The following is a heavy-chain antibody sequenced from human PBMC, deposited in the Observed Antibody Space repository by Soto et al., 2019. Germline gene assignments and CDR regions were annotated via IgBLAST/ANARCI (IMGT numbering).Heavy chain of an antibody. D-gene: IGHD6-13*01. CDR2: ISSDGNHK. CDR1: GFTFRSYA. V-gene: IGHV3-30-3*01. J-gene: IGHJ4*02. Sequence: QVQLVESGGGVVQPGRSLRLSCVASGFTFRSYAMHWVRQAPGKRLEWVATISSDGNHKYYADSVKGRFTISSDSSKNTLYLQMDSLRTEDTAVFYCARAPDSSWHTKDYWGQGTLVTVSS. CDR3: ARAPDSSWHTKDY.